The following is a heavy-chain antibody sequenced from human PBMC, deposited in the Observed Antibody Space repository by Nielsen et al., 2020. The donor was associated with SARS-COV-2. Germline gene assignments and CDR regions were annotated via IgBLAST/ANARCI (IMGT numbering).Heavy chain of an antibody. J-gene: IGHJ6*02. CDR1: GFTFSSYA. D-gene: IGHD3-10*01. Sequence: GGSLRLSCAASGFTFSSYAMHWVRQAPGKGLEWVAVISYDGSNKYYADSVKGRFTISRDNSKNTLYLQMNSLRAEDTAVYYCARSSGHRYYYGMDVWGQGTTVTVSS. CDR3: ARSSGHRYYYGMDV. CDR2: ISYDGSNK. V-gene: IGHV3-30*04.